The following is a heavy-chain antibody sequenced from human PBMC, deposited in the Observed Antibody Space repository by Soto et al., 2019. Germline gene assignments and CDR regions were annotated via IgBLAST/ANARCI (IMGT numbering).Heavy chain of an antibody. CDR1: GGTFSSYT. J-gene: IGHJ4*02. CDR3: ARSNNMVYARTLLVY. V-gene: IGHV1-69*02. D-gene: IGHD2-8*01. Sequence: GASVKVSCKASGGTFSSYTISWVRQAPGQGLEWMGRIIPILGIANYAQKFQGRVTITADKSTSTAYMELSSLRSEDTAVYYCARSNNMVYARTLLVYWGQGTLVTVSS. CDR2: IIPILGIA.